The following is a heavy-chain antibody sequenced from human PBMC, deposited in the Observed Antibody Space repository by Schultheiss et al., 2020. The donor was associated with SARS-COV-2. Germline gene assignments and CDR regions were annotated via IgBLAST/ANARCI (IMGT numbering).Heavy chain of an antibody. Sequence: GSLRLSCTVSGGSISSYYWSWIRQPPGKGLEWIGYIYYSGSTNYNPSLKSRDTISVDTSKNQFSLKLSSVTAPDTAVYYCARYRDYYYYMDVWGKGTTVTVSS. CDR1: GGSISSYY. D-gene: IGHD3-16*02. CDR3: ARYRDYYYYMDV. V-gene: IGHV4-59*01. J-gene: IGHJ6*03. CDR2: IYYSGST.